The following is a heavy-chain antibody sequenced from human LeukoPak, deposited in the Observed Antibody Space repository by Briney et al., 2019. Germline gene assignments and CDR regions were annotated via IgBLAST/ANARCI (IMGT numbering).Heavy chain of an antibody. Sequence: GASVKVSCKASGFTFTSSAMQWVRQARGQRLEWIGWIVVGSGNTNYAQKFQERVTITRDMSTSTAYMELSSLRSEDTAVYYCAADGYYYDSILRGRFDYWGQGTLVTVSS. CDR2: IVVGSGNT. V-gene: IGHV1-58*02. J-gene: IGHJ4*02. CDR1: GFTFTSSA. D-gene: IGHD3-22*01. CDR3: AADGYYYDSILRGRFDY.